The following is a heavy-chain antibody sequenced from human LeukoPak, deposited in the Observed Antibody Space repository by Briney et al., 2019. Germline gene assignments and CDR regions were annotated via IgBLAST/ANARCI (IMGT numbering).Heavy chain of an antibody. CDR2: IYSGGST. Sequence: GGSLRLSCAASGFTVSSNYMSWVRQAPGKGLEWVSVIYSGGSTYYADSVKGRFTIPRDNSKNTLYLQMNSLRAEDTAVYYCARGGYYDSSGPSDYWGQGTLVTVSS. V-gene: IGHV3-66*02. CDR3: ARGGYYDSSGPSDY. D-gene: IGHD3-22*01. CDR1: GFTVSSNY. J-gene: IGHJ4*02.